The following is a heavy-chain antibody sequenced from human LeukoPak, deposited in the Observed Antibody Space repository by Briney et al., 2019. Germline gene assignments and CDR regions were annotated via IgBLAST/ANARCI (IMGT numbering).Heavy chain of an antibody. V-gene: IGHV4-39*01. Sequence: SETLSLTCTVSGGSMSTDSFYWGWIRQPPGRGLEWIGTVYHTGSTYFNPALKSRLTLSVDTSKSQFSLNLSSVTAADTAVYYCASSPSFFNLYGSGSSPWGMDVWGQGTTVTVSS. D-gene: IGHD3-10*01. CDR3: ASSPSFFNLYGSGSSPWGMDV. J-gene: IGHJ6*02. CDR1: GGSMSTDSFY. CDR2: VYHTGST.